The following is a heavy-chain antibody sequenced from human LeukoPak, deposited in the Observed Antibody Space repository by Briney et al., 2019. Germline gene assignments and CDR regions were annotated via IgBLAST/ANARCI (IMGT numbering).Heavy chain of an antibody. CDR3: ATESRGSGHLDD. V-gene: IGHV3-48*03. CDR1: EFIFSSFE. CDR2: ITSSGSTI. Sequence: GGSLRLSCAASEFIFSSFEMNWVRQAPGKGLEWVSYITSSGSTIKYADSVKGRFTISRDNAKNSLYLQMNSLRAEDTAVYYCATESRGSGHLDDWGQGTLVTVSS. J-gene: IGHJ4*02. D-gene: IGHD3-10*01.